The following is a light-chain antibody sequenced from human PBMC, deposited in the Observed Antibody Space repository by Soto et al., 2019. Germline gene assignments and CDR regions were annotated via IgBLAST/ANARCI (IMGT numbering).Light chain of an antibody. CDR1: QSLSSNY. V-gene: IGKV3-20*01. Sequence: EIVLTQSPGTLSLSPGERATLSFSASQSLSSNYLAWYQQKPGQAPRLLIYGASGRAAGIPDRFSGSGSGTDFTLTISSLQPDDFATYYCQHYNSYSEAFGQGTKVDI. CDR3: QHYNSYSEA. J-gene: IGKJ1*01. CDR2: GAS.